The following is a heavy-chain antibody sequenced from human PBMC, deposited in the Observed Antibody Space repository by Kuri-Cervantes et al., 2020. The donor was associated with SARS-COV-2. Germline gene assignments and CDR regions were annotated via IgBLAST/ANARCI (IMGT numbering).Heavy chain of an antibody. J-gene: IGHJ6*03. CDR2: ISGSGSYI. V-gene: IGHV3-21*01. CDR1: GFTFKTYT. D-gene: IGHD6-19*01. CDR3: ARDLGTFSSGWLHMDV. Sequence: GESLKISCVPSGFTFKTYTMIRVRQAPGKALEWVSSISGSGSYIYYADALKGRFTISRDDAKNALYLEMSSLRAEDTAMYYCARDLGTFSSGWLHMDVWGKGTTVTVSS.